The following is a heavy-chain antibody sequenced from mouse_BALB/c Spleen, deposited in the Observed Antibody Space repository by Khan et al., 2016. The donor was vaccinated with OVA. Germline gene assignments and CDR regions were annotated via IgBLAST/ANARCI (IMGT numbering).Heavy chain of an antibody. V-gene: IGHV1S137*01. CDR3: TRGGGGNRFAY. J-gene: IGHJ3*01. Sequence: VQLKESGAELVRPGVSVKISCKGSGYTFTDFTMHWVNQSHAKSLEWIGVISTYYGDVTYNQKFKGKATMTVDKSSSTAYMELARLTSEDSAIYYCTRGGGGNRFAYWGQGTLVTVSA. CDR2: ISTYYGDV. CDR1: GYTFTDFT.